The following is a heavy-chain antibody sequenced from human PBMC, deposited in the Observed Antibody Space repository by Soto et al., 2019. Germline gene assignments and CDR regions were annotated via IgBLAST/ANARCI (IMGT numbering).Heavy chain of an antibody. CDR1: AFTFNNYA. CDR2: IGGSGRTT. D-gene: IGHD3-22*01. V-gene: IGHV3-23*01. CDR3: AKSRYSDSSGDFYDY. J-gene: IGHJ4*02. Sequence: GGSLRLSCAASAFTFNNYAMSWARQAPGKGLEWVSGIGGSGRTTYYADSVKGRFTISRDNSNNTLFLQMNSLRAEDTAVYYCAKSRYSDSSGDFYDYWGQGTLVTVSS.